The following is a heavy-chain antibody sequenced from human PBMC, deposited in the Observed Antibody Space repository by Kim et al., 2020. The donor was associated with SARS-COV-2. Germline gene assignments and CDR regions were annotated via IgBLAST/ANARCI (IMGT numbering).Heavy chain of an antibody. J-gene: IGHJ3*01. CDR1: GFTFNNYA. Sequence: GGSLRLSCGASGFTFNNYAMHWVRQAPGKGLEWVAAISYDGSIKYYADSLKGRFTVSRDSSQNTLYLQMTSLGPEDTAVYYCARPSSFFWFGEGLYAFD. D-gene: IGHD3-10*01. CDR3: ARPSSFFWFGEGLYAFD. V-gene: IGHV3-30*03. CDR2: ISYDGSIK.